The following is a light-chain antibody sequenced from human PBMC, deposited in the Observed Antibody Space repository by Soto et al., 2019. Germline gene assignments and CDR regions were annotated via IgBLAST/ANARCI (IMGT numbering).Light chain of an antibody. CDR1: QSLLHSNGYTY. CDR3: MQALQTPYT. J-gene: IGKJ2*01. Sequence: DIVMTQSPLSLPVTPGEPASISCRSSQSLLHSNGYTYLDWYLQKPGQSPQLLIYLGSTRASGVPDRFSGSGSGTDFTLKISRVEAEDVGVYYCMQALQTPYTFGQGTKVEIK. CDR2: LGS. V-gene: IGKV2-28*01.